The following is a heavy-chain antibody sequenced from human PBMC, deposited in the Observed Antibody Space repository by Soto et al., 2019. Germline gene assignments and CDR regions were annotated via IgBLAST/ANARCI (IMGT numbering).Heavy chain of an antibody. Sequence: EVQLVESGGGLVQPGGSLRLSCAASGFTFSSYWMSWVRQAPGKGLEWVANIKQDGSEKYYVDSVKGRFTISRDNAKNSLYLQMNSLRAEDTAVYYCARDQVAAAGTLGPYYYYYGMDVWGQGTTVTVSS. CDR3: ARDQVAAAGTLGPYYYYYGMDV. D-gene: IGHD6-13*01. CDR2: IKQDGSEK. J-gene: IGHJ6*02. CDR1: GFTFSSYW. V-gene: IGHV3-7*03.